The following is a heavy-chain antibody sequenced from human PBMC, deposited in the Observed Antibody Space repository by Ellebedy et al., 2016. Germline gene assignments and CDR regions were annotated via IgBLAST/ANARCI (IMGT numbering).Heavy chain of an antibody. CDR1: GGSVTSDY. CDR3: AKWNDGWKAFDV. D-gene: IGHD1-1*01. CDR2: VFHTGTA. Sequence: SETLSLTCNVSGGSVTSDYWNWIRRPPGKGLEWIGYVFHTGTAHYNPSLQSRITMSVDTSKSQLSLRLTSVTAADTAVYYCAKWNDGWKAFDVWGQGTMVTVSS. V-gene: IGHV4-59*02. J-gene: IGHJ3*01.